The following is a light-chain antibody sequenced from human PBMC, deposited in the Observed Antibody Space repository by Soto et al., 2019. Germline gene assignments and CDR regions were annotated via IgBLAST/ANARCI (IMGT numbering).Light chain of an antibody. CDR2: GAS. CDR3: QQRSNRPPYT. CDR1: QNINTY. J-gene: IGKJ2*01. Sequence: EIVLTQSPATLSFSPGERATLSCRASQNINTYLAWYQQTPGQAPRLLIYGASNRATGIPARFSGSGSGTDFTLTISSLEPEDFAVYYCQQRSNRPPYTFGQGTKLEIK. V-gene: IGKV3-11*01.